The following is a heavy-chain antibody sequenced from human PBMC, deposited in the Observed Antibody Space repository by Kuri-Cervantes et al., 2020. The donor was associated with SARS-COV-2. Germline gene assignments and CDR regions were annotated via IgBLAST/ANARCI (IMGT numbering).Heavy chain of an antibody. CDR1: GYSISSGYY. Sequence: SETLSLTCAVSGYSISSGYYWGWIRQPPGKGLEWIGSIYHSGSTYYNPSLKSRVTISVDTSKNQFSLKLSSVTAADTAVYYCARARITMIVVDAFDIWGQGTMVTVSS. J-gene: IGHJ3*02. D-gene: IGHD3-22*01. CDR2: IYHSGST. V-gene: IGHV4-38-2*01. CDR3: ARARITMIVVDAFDI.